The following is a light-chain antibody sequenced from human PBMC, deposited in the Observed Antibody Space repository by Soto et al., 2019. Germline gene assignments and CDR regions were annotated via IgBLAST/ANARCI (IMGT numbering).Light chain of an antibody. CDR2: EVN. CDR1: SSDIGAYDY. V-gene: IGLV2-14*01. CDR3: SSWTSSTTQV. Sequence: QSALTQPASLSGSPGQSITISCTGTSSDIGAYDYVSWFQQHPGKAPKLMISEVNNRPSGVSNRFSGSKSGNTAYLTISGLQVEDEADYYCSSWTSSTTQVLGGGTKLTVL. J-gene: IGLJ3*02.